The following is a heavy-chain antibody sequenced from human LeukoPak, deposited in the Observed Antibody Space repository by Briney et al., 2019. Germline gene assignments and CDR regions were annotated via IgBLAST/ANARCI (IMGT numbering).Heavy chain of an antibody. CDR2: IYSGGST. CDR3: ASRVLGRDY. Sequence: PGGSLRLSCAASGFTVSSNYMSWVRQAPGKGLEWVSVIYSGGSTYYADSAKGRFTISRDNSKNTLSLQMNCLRAEDTAVYYCASRVLGRDYWGQGTLVTVSS. D-gene: IGHD2-15*01. CDR1: GFTVSSNY. J-gene: IGHJ4*02. V-gene: IGHV3-66*01.